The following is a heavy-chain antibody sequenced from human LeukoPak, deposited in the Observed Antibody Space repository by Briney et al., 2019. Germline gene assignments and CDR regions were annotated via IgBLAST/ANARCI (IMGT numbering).Heavy chain of an antibody. CDR3: ARVVTATSWAFDY. Sequence: PSETLSLTCTVSGGSISSGGYYWSWIRQHPGKGLEWIGYIYYSGSTYYNPSLKSRVTISVDTSKNQFSLKLSSVTAADTAVYYCARVVTATSWAFDYWGQGTLVNVSS. V-gene: IGHV4-31*03. D-gene: IGHD2-21*02. J-gene: IGHJ4*02. CDR2: IYYSGST. CDR1: GGSISSGGYY.